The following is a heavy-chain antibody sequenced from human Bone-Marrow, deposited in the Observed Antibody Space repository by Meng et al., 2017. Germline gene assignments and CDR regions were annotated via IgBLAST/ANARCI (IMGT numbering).Heavy chain of an antibody. CDR1: GFTFSSYW. J-gene: IGHJ6*02. V-gene: IGHV3-7*01. CDR2: IKQDGSEK. CDR3: ARDPITGTTLYYYYYGMDV. Sequence: GESLKISCAASGFTFSSYWMSWVRQAPGKGLEWVANIKQDGSEKYYVDSVKGRFTISRDNAKNSLYLQMNSLRAEDTAVYYCARDPITGTTLYYYYYGMDVWGPGTTVHGSS. D-gene: IGHD1-7*01.